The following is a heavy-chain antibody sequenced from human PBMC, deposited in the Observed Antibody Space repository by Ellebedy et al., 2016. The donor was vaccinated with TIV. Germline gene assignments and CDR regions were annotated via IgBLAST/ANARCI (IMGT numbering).Heavy chain of an antibody. V-gene: IGHV3-7*01. CDR3: ATDGSYGDYLSPAHASVM. Sequence: GGSLRLSCGASGFSFRSYWMTWVRQAPGKGLEWVANINQDATKTFFVDSVEGRFTISRDNAKNSLFLQMNSLGVEDTAVYYCATDGSYGDYLSPAHASVMWGQGTLVSVSS. CDR2: INQDATKT. D-gene: IGHD4-17*01. CDR1: GFSFRSYW. J-gene: IGHJ3*02.